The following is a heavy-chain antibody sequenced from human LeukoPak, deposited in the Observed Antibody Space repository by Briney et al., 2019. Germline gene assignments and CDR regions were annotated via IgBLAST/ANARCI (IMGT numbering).Heavy chain of an antibody. Sequence: ASVKVSCKASGYTFTSYGISWVRQAPGQGLEWMGWISAYNGNTNYAQKLQGRVTMTTDTSTSTAYMELRSLRSDDTAVYYCARLDYYGSGSYYILDYWGQGTLVTVSS. J-gene: IGHJ4*02. V-gene: IGHV1-18*01. CDR3: ARLDYYGSGSYYILDY. CDR1: GYTFTSYG. D-gene: IGHD3-10*01. CDR2: ISAYNGNT.